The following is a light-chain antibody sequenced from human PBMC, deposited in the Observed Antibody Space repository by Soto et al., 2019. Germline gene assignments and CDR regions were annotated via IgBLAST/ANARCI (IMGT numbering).Light chain of an antibody. CDR3: QQYNNWPLT. CDR2: DRS. CDR1: QSVSSN. J-gene: IGKJ4*01. Sequence: EIVMTQSPSTLSVSPGERATLSCRASQSVSSNLAWYQQKPGQAPRLLIYDRSTRATGIPASFSGSGSGTDFTLTISSLQSEDFAVYYCQQYNNWPLTFGGGTKVDIK. V-gene: IGKV3-15*01.